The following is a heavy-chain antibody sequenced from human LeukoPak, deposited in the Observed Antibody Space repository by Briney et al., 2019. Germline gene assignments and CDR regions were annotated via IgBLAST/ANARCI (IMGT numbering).Heavy chain of an antibody. J-gene: IGHJ4*02. V-gene: IGHV4-39*01. CDR3: ARHGGQYCGGDCYSFDY. D-gene: IGHD2-21*02. CDR1: GGSICSSSYY. CDR2: IYYSGST. Sequence: SETLSLTXTVSGGSICSSSYYWGWIRQPPGKGLQWIGSIYYSGSTYYNPSLKSRVTISVDTSKNQFSLKLSSVTAADTAVYYCARHGGQYCGGDCYSFDYWGQGTLVTVSS.